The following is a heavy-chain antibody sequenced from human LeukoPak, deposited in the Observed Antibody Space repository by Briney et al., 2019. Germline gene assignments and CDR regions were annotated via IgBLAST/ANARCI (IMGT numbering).Heavy chain of an antibody. Sequence: PSETLSLTCTVSGGSISSYYWSWIRQPPGKGLEWIGYIYYSGSTNYNPSLKCRVTISVDTSKNQFSLKLSSVTAADTAVYYCARSVAPYNWFDPWGQGTLVTVSS. CDR3: ARSVAPYNWFDP. CDR2: IYYSGST. V-gene: IGHV4-59*01. CDR1: GGSISSYY. J-gene: IGHJ5*02.